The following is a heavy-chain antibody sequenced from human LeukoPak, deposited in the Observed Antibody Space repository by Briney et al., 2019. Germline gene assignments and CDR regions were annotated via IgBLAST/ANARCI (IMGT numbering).Heavy chain of an antibody. D-gene: IGHD3-22*01. J-gene: IGHJ4*02. CDR2: IYYSGST. V-gene: IGHV4-39*07. Sequence: SETLFLTCTVSGGSISSSSYYWGWIRQPPGKGLEWIGSIYYSGSTYYNPSLKSRVTISVDTSKNQFSLKLSSVTAADTAVYYCAREPDDSSGYIPYYFDYWGQGTLVTVSS. CDR3: AREPDDSSGYIPYYFDY. CDR1: GGSISSSSYY.